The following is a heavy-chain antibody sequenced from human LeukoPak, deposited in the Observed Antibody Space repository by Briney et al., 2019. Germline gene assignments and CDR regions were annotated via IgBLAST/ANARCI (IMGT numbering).Heavy chain of an antibody. CDR2: ICPDGTVT. CDR3: ARDAYRDYYDNSGYYYVGMDV. V-gene: IGHV3-74*01. D-gene: IGHD3-22*01. Sequence: GGSLRLSCAASGFTFSTYCMHWVRQAPGKGPMWVSRICPDGTVTNYADSVKARFIISRDNSKNTLYLQMHSQRAEDTAMYFCARDAYRDYYDNSGYYYVGMDVWGQGTTVTVSS. J-gene: IGHJ6*02. CDR1: GFTFSTYC.